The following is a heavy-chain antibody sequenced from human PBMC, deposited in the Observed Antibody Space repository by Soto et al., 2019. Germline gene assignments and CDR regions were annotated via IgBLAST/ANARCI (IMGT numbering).Heavy chain of an antibody. Sequence: EVQLVESGGGLVQPGGSLRLSCAASGFSFRTHDMHWGRQGRGKGLEWVSGIGTAGDTSYSGSVKGRFTISRENDKNSLYLQVNTLRPEDTAVYYCARVALDYGDPLFSFFDLLGRGTLVTVS. D-gene: IGHD4-17*01. CDR3: ARVALDYGDPLFSFFDL. J-gene: IGHJ2*01. CDR1: GFSFRTHD. CDR2: IGTAGDT. V-gene: IGHV3-13*01.